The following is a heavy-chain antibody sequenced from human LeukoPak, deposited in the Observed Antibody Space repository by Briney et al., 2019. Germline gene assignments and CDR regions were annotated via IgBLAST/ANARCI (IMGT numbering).Heavy chain of an antibody. J-gene: IGHJ6*04. CDR3: ARERGVDTAIYYYYYGMDV. D-gene: IGHD5-18*01. CDR2: INHSGST. Sequence: PSETLSLNCAVYGGSFSGYYWSWLRQPPGQGLEWIGEINHSGSTNYNPSLKSRVTISVDTSKNQFSLKLSSVTAADTAVYYCARERGVDTAIYYYYYGMDVWGKGTTVTVSP. V-gene: IGHV4-34*01. CDR1: GGSFSGYY.